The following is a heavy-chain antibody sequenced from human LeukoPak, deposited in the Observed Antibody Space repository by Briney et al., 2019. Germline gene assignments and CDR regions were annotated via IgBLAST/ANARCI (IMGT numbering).Heavy chain of an antibody. CDR1: GFNFNIYG. CDR2: ISSESTNI. D-gene: IGHD2-21*02. J-gene: IGHJ4*02. V-gene: IGHV3-21*01. Sequence: GSLRLSCAASGFNFNIYGMNWVRQAPGKGLEWLSSISSESTNIYYTDSVKGRFTIARDNAKNSLYLQMNSLIPEDTAVYYCSRDGSGSGDVWGQGTLVTVSS. CDR3: SRDGSGSGDV.